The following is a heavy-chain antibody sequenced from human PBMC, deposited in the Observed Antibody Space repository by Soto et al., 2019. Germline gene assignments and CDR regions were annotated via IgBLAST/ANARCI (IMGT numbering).Heavy chain of an antibody. D-gene: IGHD6-19*01. CDR2: ISGSGTGT. CDR1: GFTFSNYA. J-gene: IGHJ4*02. CDR3: TRVRLGSSRSSDY. Sequence: GGSLRLSCAASGFTFSNYAMNWVRQAPGKGLEWVSAISGSGTGTDYADSVKGRFTISRDNSKNTLYLQMNSLRAEDTAVYYCTRVRLGSSRSSDYWGQGILVTVSS. V-gene: IGHV3-23*01.